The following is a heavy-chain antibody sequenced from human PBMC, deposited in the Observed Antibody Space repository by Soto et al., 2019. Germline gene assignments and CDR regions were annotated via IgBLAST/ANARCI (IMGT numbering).Heavy chain of an antibody. V-gene: IGHV4-39*07. J-gene: IGHJ4*02. CDR2: IYYSGST. Sequence: SETLSLTCTVSGGSISSSSYYWGWIRQPPGKGLEWIGSIYYSGSTYYNPSLKSRVTISVDTSKNQFSLKLSSVTAADTAVYYCARGTGIRQWLTIDYWGQGTLVTVSS. CDR1: GGSISSSSYY. D-gene: IGHD6-19*01. CDR3: ARGTGIRQWLTIDY.